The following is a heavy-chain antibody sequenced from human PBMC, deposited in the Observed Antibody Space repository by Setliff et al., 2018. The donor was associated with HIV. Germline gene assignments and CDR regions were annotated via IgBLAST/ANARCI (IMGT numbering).Heavy chain of an antibody. CDR2: ISSKETDGGTT. CDR3: TTGTRLVD. J-gene: IGHJ4*02. V-gene: IGHV3-15*01. CDR1: GFTFNNAW. D-gene: IGHD2-21*01. Sequence: GGSLRLSCLASGFTFNNAWMSWVRQTPEKGLEWVGRISSKETDGGTTDYAAPVKGRFTISRDDSKNTLYLQMNSLKIEDTAVYYCTTGTRLVDWGQGALVTVSS.